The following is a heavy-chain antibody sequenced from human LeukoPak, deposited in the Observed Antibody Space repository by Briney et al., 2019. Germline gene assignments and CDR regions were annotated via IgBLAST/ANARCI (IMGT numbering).Heavy chain of an antibody. CDR1: GFTVSSNY. CDR3: ARASSVLRYFDWLPGPFDY. J-gene: IGHJ4*02. Sequence: PGGSLRLSCAASGFTVSSNYMSWVRQAPGKGLEWVSVIYSGGSTYYADSVKGRFTISRDNSKNTLYLQMNSLRAEDTAVYYCARASSVLRYFDWLPGPFDYWGQGTLVTVS. D-gene: IGHD3-9*01. V-gene: IGHV3-53*01. CDR2: IYSGGST.